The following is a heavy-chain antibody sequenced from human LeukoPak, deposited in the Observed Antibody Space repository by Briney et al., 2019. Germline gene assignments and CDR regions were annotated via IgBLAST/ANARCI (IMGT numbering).Heavy chain of an antibody. CDR2: IYPGDSDT. D-gene: IGHD3-22*01. V-gene: IGHV5-51*01. CDR3: ARRLGIYYDSSGYPTGAFDI. CDR1: GYSFTSYW. J-gene: IGHJ3*02. Sequence: GESLKISCKGSGYSFTSYWIGWVRQMPGKGLEWMGIIYPGDSDTRYSPSFQGQVTISADKSISTAYLQWSSLKASDTAMYYCARRLGIYYDSSGYPTGAFDIWGQGTMVTVSS.